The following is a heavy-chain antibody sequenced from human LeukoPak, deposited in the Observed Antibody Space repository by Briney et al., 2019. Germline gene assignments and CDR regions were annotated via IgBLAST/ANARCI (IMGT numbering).Heavy chain of an antibody. J-gene: IGHJ4*02. CDR1: GYSFTSHY. V-gene: IGHV1-46*01. D-gene: IGHD1-1*01. CDR2: INPSGSST. Sequence: ASVKVSCKASGYSFTSHYMHWVRQAPGQGLEWMGLINPSGSSTLYAQKFQGRVTMTRDTSTSTAYMELSSLTSEDTAVYYCGRVEVGLGPDYWGQGTLVTVSS. CDR3: GRVEVGLGPDY.